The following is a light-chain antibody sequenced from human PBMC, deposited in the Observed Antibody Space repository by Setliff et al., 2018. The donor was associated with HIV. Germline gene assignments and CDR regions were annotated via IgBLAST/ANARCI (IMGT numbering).Light chain of an antibody. Sequence: QSALTQPASVSGSPGQSITISCTGTSSDVGGYNHVSWYQQHPGQAPKLMIYDVTTRPSGVSSRFSGSKSGNAASLTISGLQAEDEADYYCNSYSTSSTPLYVFGTGT. V-gene: IGLV2-14*03. CDR1: SSDVGGYNH. CDR2: DVT. CDR3: NSYSTSSTPLYV. J-gene: IGLJ1*01.